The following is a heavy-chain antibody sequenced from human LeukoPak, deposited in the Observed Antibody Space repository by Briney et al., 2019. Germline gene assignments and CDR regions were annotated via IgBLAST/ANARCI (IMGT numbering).Heavy chain of an antibody. CDR3: ARGRRAEDWGSYRYNELDWFDP. CDR2: IYYSGST. Sequence: ASETLSLTCTVSGGSISSYYWSWIRQPPGKGLEWIGYIYYSGSTNYNPSLKSRVTISVDTSKNQFSLKLSSVTAADTAVYYCARGRRAEDWGSYRYNELDWFDPWGQGTLVTVSS. CDR1: GGSISSYY. D-gene: IGHD3-16*02. V-gene: IGHV4-59*01. J-gene: IGHJ5*02.